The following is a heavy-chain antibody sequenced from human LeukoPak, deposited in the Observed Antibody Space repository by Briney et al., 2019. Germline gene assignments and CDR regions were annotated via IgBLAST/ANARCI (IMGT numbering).Heavy chain of an antibody. CDR3: AEEIQLWPSGGDY. CDR1: GFTFSGFS. J-gene: IGHJ4*02. D-gene: IGHD5-18*01. V-gene: IGHV3-48*01. CDR2: ISTSSRST. Sequence: GGSLRLSCTASGFTFSGFSMHWVRQAPGKGLEWLSYISTSSRSTYYADSVKGRFTISRDNAKNTLYLQMNSLRAEDTAVYYCAEEIQLWPSGGDYWGQGTLVTVSS.